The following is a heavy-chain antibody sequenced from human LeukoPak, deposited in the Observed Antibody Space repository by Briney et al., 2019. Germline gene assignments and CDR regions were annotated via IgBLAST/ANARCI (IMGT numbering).Heavy chain of an antibody. J-gene: IGHJ4*02. D-gene: IGHD3-22*01. CDR2: ISGSGGST. Sequence: PGGSLRLSCAASGFTFSSYAMTWVRQAPGKGLEWVSAISGSGGSTYYADSVKGRFTISRDNSKNTLYLQMNSLRAEDTAVYYCAPPAMIVVVIDYWGQGTLVTVSS. CDR3: APPAMIVVVIDY. CDR1: GFTFSSYA. V-gene: IGHV3-23*01.